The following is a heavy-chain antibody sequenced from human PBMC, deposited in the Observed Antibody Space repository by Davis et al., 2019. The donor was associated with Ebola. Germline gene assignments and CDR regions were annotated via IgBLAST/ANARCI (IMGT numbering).Heavy chain of an antibody. CDR3: ARSLVAMVTRYYMDV. D-gene: IGHD5-18*01. Sequence: ASVKVSCRASGYTFTSYYMHWVRQAPGQGLEWMGIINPSGGSTNYAQKFQGRVTITADESTSTAYMELSSLRSEDTAVYYCARSLVAMVTRYYMDVWGKGTTVTVSS. V-gene: IGHV1-46*01. CDR2: INPSGGST. J-gene: IGHJ6*03. CDR1: GYTFTSYY.